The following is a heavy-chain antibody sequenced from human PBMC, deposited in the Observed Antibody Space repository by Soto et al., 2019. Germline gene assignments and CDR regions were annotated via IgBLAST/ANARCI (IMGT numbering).Heavy chain of an antibody. CDR2: ISTYTGNT. CDR3: ARPSWEGGGRYYYMDV. D-gene: IGHD3-16*01. CDR1: GYTFTSYG. Sequence: QVQLMQSGAEVKKPGASVKVSCKTSGYTFTSYGINWLRQAPGQGLEWMGWISTYTGNTNYAQKVQGRVTMTTDTSTSTVYMELTSLRSDDTAVYYCARPSWEGGGRYYYMDVWGKGTTVTVSS. V-gene: IGHV1-18*01. J-gene: IGHJ6*03.